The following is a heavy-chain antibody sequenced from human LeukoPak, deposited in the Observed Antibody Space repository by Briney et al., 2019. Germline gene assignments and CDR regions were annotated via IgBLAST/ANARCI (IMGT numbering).Heavy chain of an antibody. J-gene: IGHJ3*02. CDR1: GGSISSYY. V-gene: IGHV4-4*07. Sequence: PSETLSLTCTVSGGSISSYYWSWIRQPAGKGLEWIGRMYTSGSTNYNPSLKSRVTMSVDTSKNQFSLKLSSVTAADTAVYYCASTTYRYCSGGSCYSFDIWGQGTMVTVTS. CDR3: ASTTYRYCSGGSCYSFDI. CDR2: MYTSGST. D-gene: IGHD2-15*01.